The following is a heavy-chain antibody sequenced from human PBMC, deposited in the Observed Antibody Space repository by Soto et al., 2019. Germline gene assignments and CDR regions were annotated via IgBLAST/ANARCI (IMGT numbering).Heavy chain of an antibody. CDR2: IYYSGST. D-gene: IGHD3-10*01. CDR1: GGSISSGGYY. Sequence: QVQLQESGPGLVKPSQTLSLTCTVSGGSISSGGYYWSWIRQHPGKGLEWIGYIYYSGSTYYNPSLKSRVTISVDTSKNQFALKLSSVTAADTAVYYCAIALITMVRGVNWFDPWGQGTLVTVSS. J-gene: IGHJ5*02. CDR3: AIALITMVRGVNWFDP. V-gene: IGHV4-31*03.